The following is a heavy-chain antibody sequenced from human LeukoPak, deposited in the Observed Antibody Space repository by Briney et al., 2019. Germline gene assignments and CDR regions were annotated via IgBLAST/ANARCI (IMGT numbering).Heavy chain of an antibody. J-gene: IGHJ5*02. CDR1: GFTFNSYW. D-gene: IGHD5-12*01. V-gene: IGHV3-7*01. CDR2: IKQDGSEK. CDR3: ARDAGNSGYGCDL. Sequence: GGSLRLSCAASGFTFNSYWMNWVRQAPGKGLEWVANIKQDGSEKYYVDSVKGRFTISRDNARNSLYLQMNNLRGEDTAIYYCARDAGNSGYGCDLWGQGTLVTVSS.